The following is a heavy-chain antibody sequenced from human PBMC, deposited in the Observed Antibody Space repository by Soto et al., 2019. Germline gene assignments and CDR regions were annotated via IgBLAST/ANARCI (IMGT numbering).Heavy chain of an antibody. V-gene: IGHV4-39*01. CDR1: GGSISSSSYY. D-gene: IGHD2-2*01. CDR2: IYYSGST. Sequence: SETLSLTCTVSGGSISSSSYYWGWIRQPPGKGLEWIGSIYYSGSTYYNPSLKSRVTISVDTSKNQFSLKLSSVTAADTAVYYCARLYCSSTSCYARYVTFDPWGQGTLVTVSS. J-gene: IGHJ5*02. CDR3: ARLYCSSTSCYARYVTFDP.